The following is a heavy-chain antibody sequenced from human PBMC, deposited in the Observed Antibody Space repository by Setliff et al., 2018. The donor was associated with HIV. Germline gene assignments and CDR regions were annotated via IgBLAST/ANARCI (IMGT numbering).Heavy chain of an antibody. Sequence: SETLSLTCTVSGGSISRYYWSWIRQSPGKGLEFIGYMHSSGSTNYNPSLETRVTLSVDTSKSQFSLKLTSVTASDTAMYYCARLDSSIFGTIKPLHHFDYWGQGLMVTVSS. V-gene: IGHV4-4*09. CDR2: MHSSGST. J-gene: IGHJ4*01. CDR3: ARLDSSIFGTIKPLHHFDY. D-gene: IGHD3-3*01. CDR1: GGSISRYY.